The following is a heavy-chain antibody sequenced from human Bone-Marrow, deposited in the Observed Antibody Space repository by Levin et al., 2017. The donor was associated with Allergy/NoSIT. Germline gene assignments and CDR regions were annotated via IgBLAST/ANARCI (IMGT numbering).Heavy chain of an antibody. CDR3: AAAQSTSFYYRAPAGF. Sequence: GGSLRLSCVASGFKFSSTTMHWVRQGPGMRLEWLAVISYDGSSTFYADSVNGRFTISRDNSKNSLFLQMDSLRPADTAIYYCAAAQSTSFYYRAPAGFWGQGARITVSS. V-gene: IGHV3-30-3*01. D-gene: IGHD3-10*01. J-gene: IGHJ4*02. CDR1: GFKFSSTT. CDR2: ISYDGSST.